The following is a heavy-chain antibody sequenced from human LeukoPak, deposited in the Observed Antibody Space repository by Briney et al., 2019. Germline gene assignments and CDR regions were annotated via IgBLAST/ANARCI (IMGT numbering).Heavy chain of an antibody. CDR3: AKDTLWFGEFHFDY. J-gene: IGHJ4*02. CDR1: GFTFSSYG. Sequence: PRGSLRLSCAASGFTFSSYGMHWVRQAPGKGLEWVAFIRYDGSNKYYADSVKGRFTISRDNSKNTLYLQMNSLRAEDTAVYYCAKDTLWFGEFHFDYWGQGTLVTVSS. D-gene: IGHD3-10*01. V-gene: IGHV3-30*02. CDR2: IRYDGSNK.